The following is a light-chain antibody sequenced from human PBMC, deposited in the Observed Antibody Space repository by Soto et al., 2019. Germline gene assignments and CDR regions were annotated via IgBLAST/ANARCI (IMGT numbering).Light chain of an antibody. CDR3: CSYAGTFYV. CDR2: DVS. J-gene: IGLJ1*01. V-gene: IGLV2-11*01. CDR1: SSDFGGYNY. Sequence: QSALTQPRSVSGSPGQSVTISCTGTSSDFGGYNYVSWYQHHPGKAPKLMIYDVSERPSGVPDRFSGSKSGNTASLTICGLQAEDEADYYCCSYAGTFYVFGTGTKLTVL.